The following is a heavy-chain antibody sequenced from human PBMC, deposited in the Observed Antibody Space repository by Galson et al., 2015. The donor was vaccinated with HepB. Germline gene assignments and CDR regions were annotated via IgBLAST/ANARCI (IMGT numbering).Heavy chain of an antibody. Sequence: SLRLSCAASGFTFSSYAMHWVRQAPGKGLEWVAVISYDGSNKYYADSVKGRFTISRDNSKNTLYLQMNSLRAEDTAVYYCARIGLCGGDCYPGRLLRYFDLWGRGTLVTVSS. CDR3: ARIGLCGGDCYPGRLLRYFDL. V-gene: IGHV3-30*04. D-gene: IGHD2-21*02. CDR1: GFTFSSYA. CDR2: ISYDGSNK. J-gene: IGHJ2*01.